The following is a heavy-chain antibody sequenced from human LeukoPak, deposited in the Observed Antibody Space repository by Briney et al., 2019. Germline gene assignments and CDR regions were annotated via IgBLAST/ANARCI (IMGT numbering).Heavy chain of an antibody. J-gene: IGHJ6*02. Sequence: GGSLRLSCAASGFTFSSYSMNWVRQAQGKGLEWVSYISSSSSIIYYADSVKGRFTISRDNAKNSLYPQMNSLRDEDTAVYYCARDCSGGSCYLNYYYYGMDVWGQGTTVTVSS. CDR1: GFTFSSYS. V-gene: IGHV3-48*02. CDR2: ISSSSSII. CDR3: ARDCSGGSCYLNYYYYGMDV. D-gene: IGHD2-15*01.